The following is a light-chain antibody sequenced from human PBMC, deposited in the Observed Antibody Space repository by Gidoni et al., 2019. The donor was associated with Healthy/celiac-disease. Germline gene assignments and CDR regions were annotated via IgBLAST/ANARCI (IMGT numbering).Light chain of an antibody. CDR1: QSVLYSSNNKNY. V-gene: IGKV4-1*01. CDR3: QQYYSTPV. J-gene: IGKJ2*01. Sequence: DIVMTQSPYSLAVSLGERATINCKASQSVLYSSNNKNYLAWYPQKPGQPPKLLIYWASTRESGVPDRFSGSGSGTDFTLTISSLQAEDVAVYYGQQYYSTPVFGQGTKLEIK. CDR2: WAS.